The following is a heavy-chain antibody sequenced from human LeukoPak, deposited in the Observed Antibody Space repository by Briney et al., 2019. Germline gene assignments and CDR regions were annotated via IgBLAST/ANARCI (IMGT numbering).Heavy chain of an antibody. CDR1: GFTFCHFQ. CDR3: ARDMGSCSSSTCYTYYPDY. CDR2: ISGSGSSI. D-gene: IGHD2-2*01. J-gene: IGHJ4*02. Sequence: GGSLRLSCVASGFTFCHFQMNWVRQAPGKGLEWVSYISGSGSSIYYADSVKGRFTVSRDNAKNSLYLQMNSLRGEDTAVYYCARDMGSCSSSTCYTYYPDYWGQGTLVTVSS. V-gene: IGHV3-48*03.